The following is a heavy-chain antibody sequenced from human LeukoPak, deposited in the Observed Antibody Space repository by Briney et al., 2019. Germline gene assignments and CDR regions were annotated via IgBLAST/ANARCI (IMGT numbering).Heavy chain of an antibody. J-gene: IGHJ4*02. V-gene: IGHV4-39*01. D-gene: IGHD3-22*01. CDR2: IYYSGST. CDR1: GGSISSSSYY. CDR3: ATRYYYDSSGYWYY. Sequence: PSETLSLTCTVSGGSISSSSYYWGWIRQPPGKGLEWIGSIYYSGSTYYNPSLKSRVTISVDTSKNQFSLKLSSVTAADTAVYYCATRYYYDSSGYWYYWGQGTLVSVSS.